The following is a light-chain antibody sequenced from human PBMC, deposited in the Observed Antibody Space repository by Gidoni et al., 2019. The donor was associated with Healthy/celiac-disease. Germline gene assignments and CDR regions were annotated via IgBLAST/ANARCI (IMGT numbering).Light chain of an antibody. V-gene: IGLV1-47*01. CDR3: AAWDDSLSGPL. J-gene: IGLJ1*01. Sequence: QSVLTQPPSASGNPGQRVTISCSGSSSNIGSNYVYWYKQLPGTAPKLLIYRNNQLPSGVPDRFSGSKSGTSASLAISGLRSEDEADYYCAAWDDSLSGPLFGTGTKVTVL. CDR1: SSNIGSNY. CDR2: RNN.